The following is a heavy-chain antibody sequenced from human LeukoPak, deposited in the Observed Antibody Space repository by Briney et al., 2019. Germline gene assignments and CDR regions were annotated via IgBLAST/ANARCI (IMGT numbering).Heavy chain of an antibody. V-gene: IGHV1-69*13. J-gene: IGHJ5*02. D-gene: IGHD5-12*01. CDR2: LIPIFGTA. CDR3: ARVRGGYDLYWFDP. Sequence: SVKVSCKASVGTFSIYITSWVRQAPGQGLEWVGGLIPIFGTANYAQKFQGRVTITADESTSTAYMELSSLRSEDTAVYYCARVRGGYDLYWFDPWGQGTLVTVSS. CDR1: VGTFSIYI.